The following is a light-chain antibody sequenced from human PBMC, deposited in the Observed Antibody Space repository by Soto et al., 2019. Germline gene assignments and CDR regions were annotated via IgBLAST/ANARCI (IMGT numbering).Light chain of an antibody. J-gene: IGKJ3*01. CDR3: QQSYSPLHT. CDR2: AAS. CDR1: QSVSTY. V-gene: IGKV1-39*01. Sequence: DIQMTQSPSSLSASVGDRVTITCRASQSVSTYVNWYQHKPGKAPKLLIYAASSLRSGVPSRFSCSGSGTDFTLTISSLQPEDFATYYGQQSYSPLHTFGPGTKVDIK.